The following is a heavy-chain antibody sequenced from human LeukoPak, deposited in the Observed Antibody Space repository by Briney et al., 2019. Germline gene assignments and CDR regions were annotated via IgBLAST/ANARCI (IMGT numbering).Heavy chain of an antibody. D-gene: IGHD2-15*01. Sequence: PGGSLRLSCAASGFTFSSYAMSWVRQAPGKGLEWVSAISGRGGSTYYADSVKGRFTISRDNSKNTLYLQMNSLRAEDTAVYYCAKTPDIVVVVAATLFDYWGQGTLVTVSS. CDR2: ISGRGGST. J-gene: IGHJ4*02. CDR3: AKTPDIVVVVAATLFDY. V-gene: IGHV3-23*01. CDR1: GFTFSSYA.